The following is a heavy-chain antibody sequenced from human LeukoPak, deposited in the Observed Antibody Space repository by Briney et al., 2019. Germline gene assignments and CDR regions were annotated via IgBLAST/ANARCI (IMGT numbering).Heavy chain of an antibody. V-gene: IGHV3-23*01. CDR3: ASNSGSAGPLYFDY. Sequence: GGSLRLSCAASGFTFSNYDMAWVRQAPGKGLEWVSAISGSGDSTYYEDSVKGRFTISRDNSKNTLYLQMNSLRAEDTAVYYCASNSGSAGPLYFDYWGQGALVTVSS. CDR1: GFTFSNYD. CDR2: ISGSGDST. D-gene: IGHD1-26*01. J-gene: IGHJ4*02.